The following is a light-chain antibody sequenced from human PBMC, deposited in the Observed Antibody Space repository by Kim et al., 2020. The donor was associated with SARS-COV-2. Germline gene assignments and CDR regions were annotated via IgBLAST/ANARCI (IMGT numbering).Light chain of an antibody. CDR2: GAS. Sequence: SPGESATLSCRASHSVNSNYLPWYQQRPAQAPRLLIYGASTRATGIPDRFSGSGHGTDFTLTISRLEPEDFAVYYCQQYGSPPLTFGGGTKVDIK. CDR3: QQYGSPPLT. J-gene: IGKJ4*01. CDR1: HSVNSNY. V-gene: IGKV3-20*01.